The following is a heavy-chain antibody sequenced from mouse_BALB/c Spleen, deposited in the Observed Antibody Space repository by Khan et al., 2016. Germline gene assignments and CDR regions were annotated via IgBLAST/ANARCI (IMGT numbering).Heavy chain of an antibody. D-gene: IGHD2-4*01. CDR3: ARGNSYYDYDY. CDR1: GYTFTSYW. CDR2: IYPGDGDT. Sequence: QVQLPQSGAELARPGASVKLSCKASGYTFTSYWMQWVKQRPGQGLEWIGAIYPGDGDTRYTQKFKGKATLTADKSSSTAYMQLSSLASEDSAVYYCARGNSYYDYDYWGQGTTLTVSS. V-gene: IGHV1-87*01. J-gene: IGHJ2*01.